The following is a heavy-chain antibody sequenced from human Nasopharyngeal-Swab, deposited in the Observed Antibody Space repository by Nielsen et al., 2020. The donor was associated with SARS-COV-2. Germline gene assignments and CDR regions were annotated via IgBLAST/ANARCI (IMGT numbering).Heavy chain of an antibody. D-gene: IGHD3-16*02. V-gene: IGHV3-23*01. J-gene: IGHJ3*02. CDR3: AKDQMITFGGVIAKVPRWAAFDI. CDR1: GFTFSSYA. CDR2: ISGSSGST. Sequence: GESLKISCAASGFTFSSYAMSWVRQAPGKGLEWVSAISGSSGSTYYADSVKGRFTISRDNSKNTLYLQMNSLRAEDTAVYYCAKDQMITFGGVIAKVPRWAAFDIWGQGTMVTVSS.